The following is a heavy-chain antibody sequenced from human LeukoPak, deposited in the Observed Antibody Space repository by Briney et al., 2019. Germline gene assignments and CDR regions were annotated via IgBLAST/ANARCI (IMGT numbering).Heavy chain of an antibody. CDR2: IIPIFGTA. CDR3: VLIVGGARGGSDY. Sequence: SVKVSCKASGYTFTGYYMHWVRQAPGQGLEWMGGIIPIFGTANYAQKFQGRVTITADESTSTAYMELSSLRSEDTAVYYCVLIVGGARGGSDYWGQGTLVTVSS. CDR1: GYTFTGYY. D-gene: IGHD1-26*01. J-gene: IGHJ4*02. V-gene: IGHV1-69*01.